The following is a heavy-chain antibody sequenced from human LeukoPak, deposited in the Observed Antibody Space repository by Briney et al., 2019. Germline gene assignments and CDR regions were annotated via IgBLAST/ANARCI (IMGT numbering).Heavy chain of an antibody. CDR1: GFTFSSYA. CDR2: IKQDGSEK. CDR3: AREGVGDYYYCIDV. Sequence: GGSQRLSCATSGFTFSSYAMSWVRQAPGKGLEWVANIKQDGSEKYYVDSVKGRFTISRDNAKKSLYLQMNSLRAEDTAVYYCAREGVGDYYYCIDVWGKGTTVTVSS. J-gene: IGHJ6*03. V-gene: IGHV3-7*01. D-gene: IGHD3-10*01.